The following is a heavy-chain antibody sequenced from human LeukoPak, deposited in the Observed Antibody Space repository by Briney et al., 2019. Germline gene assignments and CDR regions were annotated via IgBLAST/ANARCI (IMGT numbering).Heavy chain of an antibody. Sequence: GRSLRLSCAASGFTFDDYAMHWVRQAPGKGLEWVSGISWNSGSIGYVDSVKGRFTISRDNAKNSLYLQMNSLRAEDTALYYCAKDMDKYSSSSDYYYYYDMDVWGQGTTVTVSS. CDR1: GFTFDDYA. D-gene: IGHD6-6*01. V-gene: IGHV3-9*01. J-gene: IGHJ6*02. CDR3: AKDMDKYSSSSDYYYYYDMDV. CDR2: ISWNSGSI.